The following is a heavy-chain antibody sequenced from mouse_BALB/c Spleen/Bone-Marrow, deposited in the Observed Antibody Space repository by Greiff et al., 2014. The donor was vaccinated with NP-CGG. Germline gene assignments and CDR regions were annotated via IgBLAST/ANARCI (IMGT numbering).Heavy chain of an antibody. CDR2: IDPANGNT. CDR3: ARWLLPYGLDY. J-gene: IGHJ4*01. D-gene: IGHD2-3*01. CDR1: GFNIKDTY. Sequence: VQLQQSGAEPVKPGASVKLSCTASGFNIKDTYMHWVKQRPEQGLEWIGRIDPANGNTKYDPKFQGKATITADTSSNTAYLQLSSLTSEDTAVYYCARWLLPYGLDYWGQGTSVTVSS. V-gene: IGHV14-3*02.